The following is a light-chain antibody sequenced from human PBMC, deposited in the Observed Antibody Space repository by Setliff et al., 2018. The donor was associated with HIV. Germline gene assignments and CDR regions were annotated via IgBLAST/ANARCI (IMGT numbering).Light chain of an antibody. V-gene: IGLV2-8*01. CDR2: EVS. Sequence: ALAQPPSASGSPGQSVTISCTGTSSDVGGYNYVSWYQQHPGKAPKLMIYEVSKRPSGVPDRFSGSKSGNTASLTVSGLQAEDEADYYCSSYAGSNNFDVVFGGGT. CDR3: SSYAGSNNFDVV. J-gene: IGLJ2*01. CDR1: SSDVGGYNY.